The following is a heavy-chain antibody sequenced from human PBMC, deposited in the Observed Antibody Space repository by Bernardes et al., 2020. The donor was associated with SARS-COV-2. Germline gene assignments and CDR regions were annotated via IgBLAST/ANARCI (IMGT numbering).Heavy chain of an antibody. CDR1: GGSIRGSSWY. V-gene: IGHV4-39*07. D-gene: IGHD1-26*01. Sequence: SETLSLTCTVSGGSIRGSSWYWGWIRQSPGKGLEWIGGIYDSGSTYYNPSLKSRVTISVDTSKNQFSLKLSSVTAADTAVYYCASGTGIVGATLYYFDYWGQGTLVTVSS. J-gene: IGHJ4*02. CDR3: ASGTGIVGATLYYFDY. CDR2: IYDSGST.